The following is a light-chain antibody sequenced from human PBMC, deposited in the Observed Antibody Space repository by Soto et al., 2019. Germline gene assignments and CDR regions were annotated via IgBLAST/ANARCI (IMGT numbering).Light chain of an antibody. Sequence: DIQMTQSPSTLSASVGDRVTITCRASHSISDWLAWFQQKPGKAPKLLIFKASFLEIGVPSRFSGTGSGTAFTLTIISLQPDDFATYYCQHYNSSPMYIFGQGTKLEIK. J-gene: IGKJ2*01. CDR2: KAS. V-gene: IGKV1-5*03. CDR3: QHYNSSPMYI. CDR1: HSISDW.